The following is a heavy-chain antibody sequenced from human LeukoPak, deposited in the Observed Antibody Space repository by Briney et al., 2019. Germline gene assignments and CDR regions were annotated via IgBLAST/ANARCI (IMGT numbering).Heavy chain of an antibody. CDR1: DHSISSSSYY. CDR3: ARQGDDGDC. J-gene: IGHJ4*02. V-gene: IGHV4-39*01. CDR2: IYYSGST. D-gene: IGHD1-1*01. Sequence: KASETLPLTCTVSDHSISSSSYYWAWIRQPPGKGLEWIGSIYYSGSTYYNPSLKSRVTISVSTSKNQFSLKLSSVTAADTAVYYRARQGDDGDCWGQGTLVTVS.